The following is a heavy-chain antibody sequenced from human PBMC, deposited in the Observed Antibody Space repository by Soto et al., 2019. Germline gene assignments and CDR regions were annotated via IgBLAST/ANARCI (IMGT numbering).Heavy chain of an antibody. J-gene: IGHJ4*02. D-gene: IGHD6-19*01. V-gene: IGHV4-39*01. CDR3: ARRKHGDSSGWGEFDY. Sequence: QLQLQESGPGLVKPSKTLSLTCTVSNGSISSSNYHWGWIRQAPGKGLECIGSIYYSGTTYYNPSLKSRVTISVETSKNQFSLKLSSVTAADTAVYYCARRKHGDSSGWGEFDYCGQGTLVNVSS. CDR2: IYYSGTT. CDR1: NGSISSSNYH.